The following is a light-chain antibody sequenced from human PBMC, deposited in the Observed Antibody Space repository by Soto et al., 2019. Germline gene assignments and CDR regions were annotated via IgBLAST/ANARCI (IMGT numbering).Light chain of an antibody. V-gene: IGLV2-8*01. J-gene: IGLJ1*01. Sequence: QSALTQPPSASGSPGQSVTISCTGTSSDVGGYNYVSWYQQHPGKAPKLIIYEVRERPSGVSYRFSGSKSGTSASLTISGLQAEDEADYFCCSYAGSATYVFGTGTKLTVL. CDR2: EVR. CDR3: CSYAGSATYV. CDR1: SSDVGGYNY.